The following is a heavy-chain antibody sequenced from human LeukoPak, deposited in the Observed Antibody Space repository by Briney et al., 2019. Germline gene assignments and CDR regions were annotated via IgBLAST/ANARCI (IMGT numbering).Heavy chain of an antibody. CDR2: ISGGGSST. Sequence: GGSLRLSCAASGFTFDDYAMHWVRQAPGKGLEWVSLISGGGSSTYYADSVKGRFTISRDNSKNSLYLQMNSLRTEDTALYYCAKAGSVQLWLLQSGYYYGMDVWGQGTTVTVSS. J-gene: IGHJ6*02. CDR1: GFTFDDYA. CDR3: AKAGSVQLWLLQSGYYYGMDV. V-gene: IGHV3-43*02. D-gene: IGHD5-18*01.